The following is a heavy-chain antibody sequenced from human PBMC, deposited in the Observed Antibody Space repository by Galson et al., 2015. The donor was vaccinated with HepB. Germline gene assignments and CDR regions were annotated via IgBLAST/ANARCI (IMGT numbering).Heavy chain of an antibody. CDR1: GYTLTDFS. D-gene: IGHD3-3*01. CDR2: FDPENSAT. J-gene: IGHJ4*02. CDR3: ATSNYDFNSGLFDY. Sequence: SVKVSCKVSGYTLTDFSMHWVRQAPGGRLEWLGGFDPENSATIYAQKFRGRVTMTEDASTDTAYMQLSRLRSEDTAIYYCATSNYDFNSGLFDYWGQGTLVTVSS. V-gene: IGHV1-24*01.